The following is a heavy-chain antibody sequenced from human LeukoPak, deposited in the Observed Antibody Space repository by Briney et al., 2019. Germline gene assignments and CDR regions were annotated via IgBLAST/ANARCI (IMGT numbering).Heavy chain of an antibody. J-gene: IGHJ4*02. D-gene: IGHD1-26*01. V-gene: IGHV3-23*01. Sequence: GGSLRLSCAASGFTFSSYAMSWVRQAPGKGLEWVSAISGSGGSTYYADSVKGRFTISRDNSKNTLCLQMNSLRAEDTAVYYCAKGPYSGSYYGYWGQGTLVTVSS. CDR3: AKGPYSGSYYGY. CDR1: GFTFSSYA. CDR2: ISGSGGST.